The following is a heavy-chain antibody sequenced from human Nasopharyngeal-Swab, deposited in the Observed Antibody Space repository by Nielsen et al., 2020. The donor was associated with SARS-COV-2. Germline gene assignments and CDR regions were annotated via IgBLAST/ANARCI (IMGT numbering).Heavy chain of an antibody. CDR1: GFTFSTYA. CDR3: AKDRDSGDDSDDYYHYYGMDV. Sequence: GGSLRLSCAASGFTFSTYAISWVRQAPGKGLEWVSVISGSDYSTHYADSVKGRFTISRDNSKNTVNLQMNSLRAEDTAIYYCAKDRDSGDDSDDYYHYYGMDVWGQGTTVTVSS. D-gene: IGHD2-21*01. J-gene: IGHJ6*02. V-gene: IGHV3-23*01. CDR2: ISGSDYST.